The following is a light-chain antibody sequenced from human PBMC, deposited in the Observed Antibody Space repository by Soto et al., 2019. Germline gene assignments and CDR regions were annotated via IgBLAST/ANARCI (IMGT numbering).Light chain of an antibody. J-gene: IGKJ4*02. Sequence: VMNLPPVALSVAPRERATLSCRASQSISNTLAWFQQKPGQAPRLLIYDASTMATGFPARFSGRGSGTECTLTIICLQPEDVAGDYWQHYDNWLNTFCEGTKVDIK. CDR1: QSISNT. CDR3: QHYDNWLNT. CDR2: DAS. V-gene: IGKV3-15*01.